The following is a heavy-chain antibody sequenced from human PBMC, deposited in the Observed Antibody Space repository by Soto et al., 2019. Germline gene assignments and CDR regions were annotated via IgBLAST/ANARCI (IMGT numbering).Heavy chain of an antibody. V-gene: IGHV3-48*02. CDR2: ISSSSSTI. CDR3: ERGDDSSGWYNYFDY. J-gene: IGHJ4*02. Sequence: PGGSLRLSCAASGFTFSTYTMNWVRQAPGKGLEWVSYISSSSSTIYYADSVKGRFTISRDNAKNSLYLQMNSLRDEDTAVYYCERGDDSSGWYNYFDYWGQGTLVTVSS. D-gene: IGHD6-19*01. CDR1: GFTFSTYT.